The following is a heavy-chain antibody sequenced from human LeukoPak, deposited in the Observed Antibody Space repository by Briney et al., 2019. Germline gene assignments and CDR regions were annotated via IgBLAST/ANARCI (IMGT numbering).Heavy chain of an antibody. CDR1: GFTFSSYG. Sequence: GGSLRLSCAASGFTFSSYGMHWVRQAPGKGLEWVAFIRYDGSNKYYADSVKGRFTISRDNSKNTLYLQMNSLRAEDTAVYYCARGGPRGSTGSFDYWGQGTLVTVSS. CDR3: ARGGPRGSTGSFDY. CDR2: IRYDGSNK. D-gene: IGHD1-1*01. J-gene: IGHJ4*02. V-gene: IGHV3-30*02.